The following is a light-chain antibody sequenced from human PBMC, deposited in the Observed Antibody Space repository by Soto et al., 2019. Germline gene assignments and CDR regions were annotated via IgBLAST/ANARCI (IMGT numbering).Light chain of an antibody. CDR3: QQYNTYSRA. CDR2: GAS. Sequence: DIQMTQSPSTLSASVGDRVTITCRASQSISSWLAWYQQKPGKAPKVLIYGASSLESGVPSRFSGSGSWTEFTLTISSLQPDDFASYYCQQYNTYSRAFGQGTKVEIK. V-gene: IGKV1-5*01. J-gene: IGKJ1*01. CDR1: QSISSW.